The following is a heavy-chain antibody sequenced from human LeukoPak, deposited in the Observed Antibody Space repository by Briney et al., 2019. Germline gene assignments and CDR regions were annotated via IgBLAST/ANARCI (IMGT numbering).Heavy chain of an antibody. CDR2: IYYSGST. D-gene: IGHD3-22*01. CDR1: GGSISSGGYD. J-gene: IGHJ3*02. CDR3: ARVPITMIVVGAFDI. Sequence: SETLSLTCTVSGGSISSGGYDWSWIRQHPGKGLEWIGYIYYSGSTYYNPSLKSRVTISVDTSKNQFSLKLSSVTAADTAVYYCARVPITMIVVGAFDIWGQGTMVTVSS. V-gene: IGHV4-31*03.